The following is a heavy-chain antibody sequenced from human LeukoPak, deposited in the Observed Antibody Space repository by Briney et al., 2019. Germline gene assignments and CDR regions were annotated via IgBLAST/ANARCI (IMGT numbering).Heavy chain of an antibody. Sequence: SETLSLTCTISGGPISSSSYYWGWIRQPPGKGLEWIGSIYYSGSTYYNPSLKSRVTISVDTSKNQFSLKLSSVTAADTAVYYCAGRATIVKKGENWFDPWGQGTLVTVSS. CDR1: GGPISSSSYY. J-gene: IGHJ5*02. V-gene: IGHV4-39*07. CDR2: IYYSGST. CDR3: AGRATIVKKGENWFDP. D-gene: IGHD5-12*01.